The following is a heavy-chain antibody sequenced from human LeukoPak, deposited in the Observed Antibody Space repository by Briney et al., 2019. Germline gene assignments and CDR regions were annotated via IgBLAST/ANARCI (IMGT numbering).Heavy chain of an antibody. CDR1: GFTFSSYS. D-gene: IGHD3-22*01. J-gene: IGHJ3*01. CDR3: ARDPYDSSSYGAFDV. Sequence: GGSLRLSCAASGFTFSSYSMNWVRQAPGKGLEWVSSISSSSSYIYYADSVKGRFTISRDNAKNSLYLQMNSLRVEDTAVYYCARDPYDSSSYGAFDVWGQGTMVTVSS. V-gene: IGHV3-21*01. CDR2: ISSSSSYI.